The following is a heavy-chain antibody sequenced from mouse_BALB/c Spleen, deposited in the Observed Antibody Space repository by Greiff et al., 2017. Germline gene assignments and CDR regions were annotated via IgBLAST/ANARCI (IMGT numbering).Heavy chain of an antibody. CDR2: IDTSDSYT. CDR1: GYTFTDYW. CDR3: ARSTMITLAY. Sequence: QVQLQQPGAELVMPGASVKMSCKASGYTFTDYWMHWVKQRPGQGLEWIGAIDTSDSYTSYNQKFKGKATLTVDESSSTAYMQLSSLTSEDSAVYYCARSTMITLAYWGQGTLVTVSA. V-gene: IGHV1-69*01. J-gene: IGHJ3*01. D-gene: IGHD2-4*01.